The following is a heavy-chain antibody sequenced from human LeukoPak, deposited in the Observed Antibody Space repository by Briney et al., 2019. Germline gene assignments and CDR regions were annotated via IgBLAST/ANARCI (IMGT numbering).Heavy chain of an antibody. D-gene: IGHD2-21*02. V-gene: IGHV4-39*07. CDR1: GGSISGSSYY. CDR2: IYYSGST. Sequence: TSETLSLTCTVSGGSISGSSYYWGWIRQPPGKGLEWIGSIYYSGSTNYNPSLKSRVTISVDTSKNHFSLRLSSVTAADTAVYYCARHTAIYDYWGQEILVTVSS. CDR3: ARHTAIYDY. J-gene: IGHJ4*02.